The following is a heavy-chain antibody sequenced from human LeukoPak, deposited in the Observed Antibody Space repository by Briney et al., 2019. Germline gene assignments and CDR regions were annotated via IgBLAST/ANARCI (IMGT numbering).Heavy chain of an antibody. Sequence: SETLSLTCAVYGGSFSGYYWSWIRQPPGKGLEWIGEINHSGSTNYNPSLKSRVTISVDTSKNQFSLKLSSVTAADTAAYYCARRSRFGDRWGLYYYGMDVWGQGTTVTVSS. CDR1: GGSFSGYY. CDR3: ARRSRFGDRWGLYYYGMDV. J-gene: IGHJ6*02. D-gene: IGHD3-10*01. V-gene: IGHV4-34*01. CDR2: INHSGST.